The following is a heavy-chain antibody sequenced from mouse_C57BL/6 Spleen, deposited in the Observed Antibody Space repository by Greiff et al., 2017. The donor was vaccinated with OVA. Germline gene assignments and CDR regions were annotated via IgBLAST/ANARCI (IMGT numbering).Heavy chain of an antibody. CDR2: IYPGSGNT. CDR3: APDSSGPGFAY. Sequence: VMLVESGAELVRPGASVKLSCKASGYTFTDYYINWVKQRPGQGLEWIARIYPGSGNTYYNEKFKGKATLTAEKSSSTAYMQLSSLTSEDSAVYFCAPDSSGPGFAYWGQGTLVTVSA. CDR1: GYTFTDYY. V-gene: IGHV1-76*01. D-gene: IGHD3-2*02. J-gene: IGHJ3*01.